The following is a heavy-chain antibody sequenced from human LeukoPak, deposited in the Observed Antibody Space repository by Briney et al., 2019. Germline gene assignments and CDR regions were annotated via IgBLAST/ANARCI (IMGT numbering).Heavy chain of an antibody. D-gene: IGHD3-9*01. CDR3: ASPGSSCDVLTGPGYFDY. CDR2: INPNSGGT. J-gene: IGHJ4*02. V-gene: IGHV1-2*02. Sequence: ASVKVSCKASGYTFTDYYLHWVRQAPGQGLEWMGWINPNSGGTNYAQTFQGRVTMTRDTSITTAYLELSWLRSDDTAVYYCASPGSSCDVLTGPGYFDYWGQGTLVTVSS. CDR1: GYTFTDYY.